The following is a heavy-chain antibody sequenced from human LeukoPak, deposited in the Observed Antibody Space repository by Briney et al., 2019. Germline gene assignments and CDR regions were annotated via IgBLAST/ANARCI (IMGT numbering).Heavy chain of an antibody. J-gene: IGHJ4*02. D-gene: IGHD3-10*01. Sequence: SQTLSLTCAISGDSASSNSAAWDWIRQSPSRGLEWLGRTYYRSKWYSDYALFVKSRITINPDTSKNQFSLQLNSVTPEDTAVYYCAREVRGIIITGFDYWGQGTLVTVSS. V-gene: IGHV6-1*01. CDR2: TYYRSKWYS. CDR1: GDSASSNSAA. CDR3: AREVRGIIITGFDY.